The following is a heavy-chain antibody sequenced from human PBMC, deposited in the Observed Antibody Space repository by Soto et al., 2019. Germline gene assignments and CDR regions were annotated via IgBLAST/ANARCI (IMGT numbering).Heavy chain of an antibody. J-gene: IGHJ4*03. D-gene: IGHD2-15*01. Sequence: GRSRRLACEVSGLGYGTPWVDWVRQAPRKGLVWLSSINRDGSVTNYADSVKGRLTISRDSAEKTPYLKINSLRGEETGVYYFARDDIALAPYMSIWGQGTPVTVSS. CDR2: INRDGSVT. CDR1: GLGYGTPW. CDR3: ARDDIALAPYMSI. V-gene: IGHV3-74*01.